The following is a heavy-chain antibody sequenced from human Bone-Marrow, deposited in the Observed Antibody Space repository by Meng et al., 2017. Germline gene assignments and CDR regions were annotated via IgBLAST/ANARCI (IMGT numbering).Heavy chain of an antibody. CDR2: INPSNGFT. CDR1: GYTFTNYY. J-gene: IGHJ4*02. CDR3: ARDQTGATLFDY. V-gene: IGHV1-46*01. Sequence: ASVKVSCKASGYTFTNYYTHWVRQAPGQGLEWMGMINPSNGFTTYAQKFQGRVTMTGDTSTSTVYMELSSLRSEDTAVYYCARDQTGATLFDYWGQGTLVTVSS. D-gene: IGHD7-27*01.